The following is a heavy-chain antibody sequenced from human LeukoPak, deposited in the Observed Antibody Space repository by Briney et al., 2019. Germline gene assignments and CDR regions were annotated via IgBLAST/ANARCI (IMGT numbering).Heavy chain of an antibody. CDR2: IYYSGST. V-gene: IGHV4-31*03. CDR3: ARGRRELKYGPDY. CDR1: GGSLSSGGYY. D-gene: IGHD2/OR15-2a*01. Sequence: PSQTLSLTCTVSGGSLSSGGYYWSWIRQHPGKGLEWIGYIYYSGSTYYNPSLKSRVTISVDTSKNQFSLKLSSVTAADTAVYYCARGRRELKYGPDYWGQGTVVTVSS. J-gene: IGHJ4*02.